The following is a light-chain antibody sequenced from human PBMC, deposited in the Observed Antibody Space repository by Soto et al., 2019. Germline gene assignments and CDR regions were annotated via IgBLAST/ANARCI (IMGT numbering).Light chain of an antibody. Sequence: DIQMTQSPSSLSASVGDRVTITCRASQNINTHLNWYQQKPGRAPKLLISTSANLQSEVPSLFSGSGSGKEFTLTISGLLPEDCATYYCQQSSSAPLTFGGGPKVE. V-gene: IGKV1-39*01. CDR1: QNINTH. J-gene: IGKJ4*01. CDR2: TSA. CDR3: QQSSSAPLT.